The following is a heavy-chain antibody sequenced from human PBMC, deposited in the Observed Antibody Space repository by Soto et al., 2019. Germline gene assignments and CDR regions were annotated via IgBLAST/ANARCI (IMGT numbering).Heavy chain of an antibody. CDR1: GGSISSSSYY. V-gene: IGHV4-39*01. J-gene: IGHJ6*02. D-gene: IGHD6-19*01. Sequence: SETLSLTCTVSGGSISSSSYYWGWIRQPPGKGLEWIGSIYYSGSTYYNPSLKSRVTISVDTSKNQFSLKLSSVTAADTAVYYCARHGVPLTFIAVAGCYYYYGMDVWGQGTTVTVSS. CDR3: ARHGVPLTFIAVAGCYYYYGMDV. CDR2: IYYSGST.